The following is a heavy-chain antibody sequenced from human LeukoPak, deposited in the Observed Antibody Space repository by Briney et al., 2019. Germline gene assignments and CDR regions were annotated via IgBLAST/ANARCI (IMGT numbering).Heavy chain of an antibody. D-gene: IGHD3-10*01. CDR1: GFTFSDYY. CDR3: ARAGITMVQGVIIANDAFDI. CDR2: ISSSGSTI. V-gene: IGHV3-11*01. J-gene: IGHJ3*02. Sequence: GGSLRLSCAASGFTFSDYYMSWIRQAPGKGLEWVSYISSSGSTIYYADSVKGRFTISRDNAKNSLYLQMNSLRAEDTAVYYCARAGITMVQGVIIANDAFDIWGQGTMVTVSS.